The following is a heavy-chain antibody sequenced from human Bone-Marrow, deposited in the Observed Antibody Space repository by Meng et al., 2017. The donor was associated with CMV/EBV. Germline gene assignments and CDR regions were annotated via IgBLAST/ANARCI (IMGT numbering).Heavy chain of an antibody. CDR3: GRALVGGTGGTDV. Sequence: GESLKISCAASGFTVSSNYMSWVRQAPGKGLEWVSVIYSGGSTYYADSVKGRFTISRDNAKKSLYLQMNSLRAEDMSVYYCGRALVGGTGGTDVWGQGTTVTVSS. V-gene: IGHV3-66*01. CDR1: GFTVSSNY. J-gene: IGHJ6*02. CDR2: IYSGGST. D-gene: IGHD1-26*01.